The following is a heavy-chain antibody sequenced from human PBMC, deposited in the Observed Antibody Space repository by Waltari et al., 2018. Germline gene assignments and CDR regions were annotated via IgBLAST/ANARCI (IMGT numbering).Heavy chain of an antibody. Sequence: EVQLVESGGGPVQPGGSLRLSCAPSGFTFSIYSMIWVRQAPGKGLEWVSYINTRSTTIYYADSVKGRLTTSRDNAKNSLYLQMNSLRAEDTAVYYCARWNIGADYWGQGTLVTVSS. V-gene: IGHV3-48*04. CDR3: ARWNIGADY. D-gene: IGHD2-15*01. CDR1: GFTFSIYS. J-gene: IGHJ4*02. CDR2: INTRSTTI.